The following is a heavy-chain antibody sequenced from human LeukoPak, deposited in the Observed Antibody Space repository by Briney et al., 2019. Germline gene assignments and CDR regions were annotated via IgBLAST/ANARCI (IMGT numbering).Heavy chain of an antibody. CDR2: ISYSGTT. J-gene: IGHJ4*02. V-gene: IGHV4-39*01. CDR1: GGSFSGYY. D-gene: IGHD3-10*01. Sequence: SETLSLTCAVYGGSFSGYYWSWIRQPPGKGLEWIGSISYSGTTYYNPSLNSRVTISVDTSKNQFSLKLNSVTAADTAVYFCARQKYYYGSESFYPFDYWGQGTLVTASS. CDR3: ARQKYYYGSESFYPFDY.